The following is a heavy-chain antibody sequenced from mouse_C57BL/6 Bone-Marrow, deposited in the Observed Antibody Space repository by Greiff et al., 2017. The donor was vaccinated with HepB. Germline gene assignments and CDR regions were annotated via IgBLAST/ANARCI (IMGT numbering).Heavy chain of an antibody. Sequence: VKLVESGAELVRPGASVKLSCKASGYTFTDYYINWVKQSPGQGLEWIARIYPGSGNTYYNEKFKGKATLTAEKSSSTAYMQLSSLTSEDSAVYFCARYELTGTGGYFDVWGTGTTVTVSS. CDR3: ARYELTGTGGYFDV. CDR2: IYPGSGNT. V-gene: IGHV1-76*01. D-gene: IGHD4-1*01. CDR1: GYTFTDYY. J-gene: IGHJ1*03.